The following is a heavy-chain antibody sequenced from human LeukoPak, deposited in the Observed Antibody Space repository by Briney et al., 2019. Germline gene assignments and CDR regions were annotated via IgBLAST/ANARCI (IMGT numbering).Heavy chain of an antibody. Sequence: PGGSLRLSCAASGFIVSSDYMSWVRQAPGKGLEWVSVIYSGGSTYYADSVKGRFTISRDNSKNTLYLQMNSLRAEDTAVYYCAKDFLGRDRSNVDYWGQGTLVTVSS. CDR1: GFIVSSDY. D-gene: IGHD5-24*01. J-gene: IGHJ4*02. CDR2: IYSGGST. CDR3: AKDFLGRDRSNVDY. V-gene: IGHV3-53*05.